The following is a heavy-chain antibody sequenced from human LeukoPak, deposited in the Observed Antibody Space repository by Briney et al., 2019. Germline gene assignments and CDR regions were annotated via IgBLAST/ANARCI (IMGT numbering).Heavy chain of an antibody. J-gene: IGHJ4*02. CDR2: INHSGRT. V-gene: IGHV4-34*01. CDR1: GGSFSGYY. Sequence: SSETLSLTCAVYGGSFSGYYWSWIRQPPGKGLEWIGEINHSGRTNYNPSLKSRVTISVDTSKNKFSLKLTSVTAADTAVYYCARQNYGAAPLRYWGQGTLVTVSS. CDR3: ARQNYGAAPLRY. D-gene: IGHD4/OR15-4a*01.